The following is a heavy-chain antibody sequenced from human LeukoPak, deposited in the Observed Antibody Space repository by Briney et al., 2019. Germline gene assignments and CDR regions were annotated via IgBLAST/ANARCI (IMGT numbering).Heavy chain of an antibody. V-gene: IGHV4-39*07. CDR3: ARDKGERWLQSNPWSYAFDI. J-gene: IGHJ3*02. Sequence: PSETLSLTCTVPGGSISSSSYYWGWIRQPPGKGLEWIGSIYYSGSTYYNPSLKSRVTISVDTSKNQFSLKLSSVTAADTAVYYCARDKGERWLQSNPWSYAFDIWGQGTMVTVSS. CDR2: IYYSGST. D-gene: IGHD5-24*01. CDR1: GGSISSSSYY.